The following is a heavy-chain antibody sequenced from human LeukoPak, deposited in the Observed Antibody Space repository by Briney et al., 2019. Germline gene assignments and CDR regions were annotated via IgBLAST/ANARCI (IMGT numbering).Heavy chain of an antibody. Sequence: SETLSLTCTVSGGSISPYFWSWIRQPPGKGLEWIGYISYSGGTNYNPSLKSRVTISVDTSENQFSLQLSSVTAADTAVYYCARDDYRGVTNFDPWGQGTLVTVSS. CDR1: GGSISPYF. D-gene: IGHD3-10*01. CDR3: ARDDYRGVTNFDP. J-gene: IGHJ5*02. V-gene: IGHV4-59*01. CDR2: ISYSGGT.